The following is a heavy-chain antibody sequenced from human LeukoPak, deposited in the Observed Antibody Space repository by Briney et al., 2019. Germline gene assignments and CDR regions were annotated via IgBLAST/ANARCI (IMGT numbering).Heavy chain of an antibody. D-gene: IGHD3-10*01. V-gene: IGHV4-34*01. CDR3: ARHLVIIYYYFDY. Sequence: PSETLSLTCAVYGGSFSGYYWNWFRQPPRKGLEWIGEINHSASTYYNPSLRSRVTISVDTSKNQFSLKLSSVTATDTAVYYCARHLVIIYYYFDYWGQGALVTVSS. J-gene: IGHJ4*02. CDR2: INHSAST. CDR1: GGSFSGYY.